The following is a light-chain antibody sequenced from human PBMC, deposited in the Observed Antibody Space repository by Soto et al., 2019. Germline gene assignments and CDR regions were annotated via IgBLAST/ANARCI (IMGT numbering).Light chain of an antibody. CDR1: SSDVGGYNY. J-gene: IGLJ1*01. CDR2: DVR. CDR3: SSYTSISTDV. V-gene: IGLV2-14*01. Sequence: QSALTQPASVSGSPGQAITISFTGTSSDVGGYNYVSWYQQHPGKAPKIMIYDVRNRPSGVSNRFSGSKSVNTASLTISGLQAEDEADYYCSSYTSISTDVFGTGNKVTVL.